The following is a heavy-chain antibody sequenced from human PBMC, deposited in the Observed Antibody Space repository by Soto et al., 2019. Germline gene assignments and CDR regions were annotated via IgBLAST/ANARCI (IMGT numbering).Heavy chain of an antibody. J-gene: IGHJ4*02. CDR3: LSQRTTVIKQAYFDY. D-gene: IGHD4-4*01. V-gene: IGHV4-39*01. Sequence: ETLSVTCAVSGASVTNSSYYWGWIRQSPGKGLEWIGSVYYRGISYSKSSVKSRVTISVDTSKNQFSLNLNSVTASDTAVYFCLSQRTTVIKQAYFDYWGPGAMVTVS. CDR1: GASVTNSSYY. CDR2: VYYRGIS.